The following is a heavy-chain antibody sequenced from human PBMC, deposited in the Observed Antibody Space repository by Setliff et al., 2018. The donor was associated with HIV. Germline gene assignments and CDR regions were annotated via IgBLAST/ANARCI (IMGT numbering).Heavy chain of an antibody. V-gene: IGHV4-59*01. J-gene: IGHJ5*02. D-gene: IGHD1-26*01. CDR3: ARSTVGAGASFP. CDR2: IYYSGST. CDR1: GGSISSDY. Sequence: PSETLSLTCTVSGGSISSDYWSWIRQPPGKGLEWIGYIYYSGSTNYNPSLKSRVTISVATSKNQFSLKLSSVTAADTAVYYCARSTVGAGASFPWGRGSLVTVSS.